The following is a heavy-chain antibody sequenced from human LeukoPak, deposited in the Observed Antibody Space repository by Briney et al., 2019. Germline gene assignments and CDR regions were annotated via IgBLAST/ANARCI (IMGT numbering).Heavy chain of an antibody. Sequence: MASETLSLTCAVYGGSFSGYYWSWIRQPPGKGLEWIGEINHSGSTNYNPSLKSRVTISVDTSKNRFSLKLSSVTAADTAVYYCARERVFHDSSGYYPKYYFDYWGQGTLVTVSS. CDR1: GGSFSGYY. V-gene: IGHV4-34*01. J-gene: IGHJ4*02. CDR2: INHSGST. CDR3: ARERVFHDSSGYYPKYYFDY. D-gene: IGHD3-22*01.